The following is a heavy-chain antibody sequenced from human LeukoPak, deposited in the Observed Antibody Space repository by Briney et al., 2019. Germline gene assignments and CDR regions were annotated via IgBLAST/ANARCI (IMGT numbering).Heavy chain of an antibody. J-gene: IGHJ6*03. Sequence: GASVKVSCKASGYTFTGYYMHWVRQAPGKGLVWVSRINSDGSSTSYADSVKGRFTISRDNAKNTLYLQMNSLRAEDTAVYYCARDGPLRYYYYMDVWGKGTTVTVSS. CDR1: GYTFTGYY. CDR3: ARDGPLRYYYYMDV. V-gene: IGHV3-74*01. CDR2: INSDGSST.